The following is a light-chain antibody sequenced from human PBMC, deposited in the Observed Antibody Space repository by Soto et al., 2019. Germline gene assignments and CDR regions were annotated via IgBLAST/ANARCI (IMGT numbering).Light chain of an antibody. Sequence: QSALTQPPAASGSPGQSITISCTGTSTDVGTYNYVSWYQQHPGKAPKLMIYEVNNRPSGVPDRFSGSKSGNTASLTVSGVQAEDEADYYCSSYAGSNKMIFGGGTKLTVL. CDR2: EVN. V-gene: IGLV2-8*01. CDR3: SSYAGSNKMI. J-gene: IGLJ2*01. CDR1: STDVGTYNY.